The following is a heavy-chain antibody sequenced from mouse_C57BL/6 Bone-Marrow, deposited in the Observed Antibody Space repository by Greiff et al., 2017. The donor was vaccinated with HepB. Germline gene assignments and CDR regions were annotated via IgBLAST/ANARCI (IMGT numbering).Heavy chain of an antibody. CDR3: ARRDSSGPAWFAY. J-gene: IGHJ3*01. CDR1: GYAFSSSW. Sequence: VQLQQSGPELVKPGASVKISCKASGYAFSSSWMNWVKQRPGKGLEWIGRLYPGDGDTNYNGKFKGKATLTADKSSSTAYMQLSSLTSEDSAVYFCARRDSSGPAWFAYWGQGTLVTVSA. D-gene: IGHD3-2*02. CDR2: LYPGDGDT. V-gene: IGHV1-82*01.